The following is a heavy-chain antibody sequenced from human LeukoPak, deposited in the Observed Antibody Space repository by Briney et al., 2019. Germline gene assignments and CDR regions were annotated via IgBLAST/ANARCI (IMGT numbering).Heavy chain of an antibody. D-gene: IGHD6-6*01. CDR1: GGSTSSYY. CDR2: IYYSGST. V-gene: IGHV4-59*01. CDR3: ARVPPLQQLGTYYYYYYGMDV. J-gene: IGHJ6*02. Sequence: SETLSLTCTVSGGSTSSYYWSWIRQPPRKGLEWNGYIYYSGSTNYNPSLKSRVNISVDTSKNQFSLKLSSVTAADTAVYYCARVPPLQQLGTYYYYYYGMDVWGQGTTVTVSS.